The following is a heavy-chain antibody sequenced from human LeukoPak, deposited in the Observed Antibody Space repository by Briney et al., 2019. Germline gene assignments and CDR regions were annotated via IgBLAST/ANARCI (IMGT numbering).Heavy chain of an antibody. CDR1: GYSFTSYW. Sequence: GESLKISCKGSGYSFTSYWISWVRQMPGKGLEWMGRIDPSDSYTNYSPSFQGHVTISADKSISTAYLQWSSLKASDTAMYYCARLPTLYYDSGRGFDPWGQGTLVTVSS. J-gene: IGHJ5*02. CDR2: IDPSDSYT. V-gene: IGHV5-10-1*01. CDR3: ARLPTLYYDSGRGFDP. D-gene: IGHD3-10*01.